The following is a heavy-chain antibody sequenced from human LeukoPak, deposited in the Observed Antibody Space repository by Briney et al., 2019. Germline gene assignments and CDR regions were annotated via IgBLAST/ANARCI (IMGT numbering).Heavy chain of an antibody. Sequence: RAGGSLRLSCAASGFTFSGSAIHWVRQASGKGLEWVGRIRSKANSYATAYAASVKGRFTISRDESKNTAYLQMNSLKTEDTAVYYCIRSPPAVAGYLDYWGQGTLVTVSS. CDR2: IRSKANSYAT. V-gene: IGHV3-73*01. D-gene: IGHD6-19*01. CDR3: IRSPPAVAGYLDY. J-gene: IGHJ4*02. CDR1: GFTFSGSA.